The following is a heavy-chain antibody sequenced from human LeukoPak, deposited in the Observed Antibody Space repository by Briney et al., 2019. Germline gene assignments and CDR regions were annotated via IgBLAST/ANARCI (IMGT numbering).Heavy chain of an antibody. CDR1: GFTFSAST. Sequence: PGGSLRLSCAASGFTFSASTIHWVRQASGKGLEWVGRIRGKANSCATAYAASVKGRFTISRDDSKSTADLQMNSLKTEDTAAYYCTRREAYMDVWGRGTTVTVSS. J-gene: IGHJ6*03. CDR3: TRREAYMDV. CDR2: IRGKANSCAT. D-gene: IGHD1-26*01. V-gene: IGHV3-73*01.